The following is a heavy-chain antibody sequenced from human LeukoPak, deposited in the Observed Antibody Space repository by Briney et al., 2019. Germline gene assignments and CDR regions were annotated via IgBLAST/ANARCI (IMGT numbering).Heavy chain of an antibody. J-gene: IGHJ4*02. CDR2: IYIDGST. CDR3: AKLPIY. CDR1: GFTFSSYS. V-gene: IGHV3-66*02. Sequence: GGSLRLSCAASGFTFSSYSLNWVRQAPGKGLEWVSVIYIDGSTYYADSVEGRFTISRDNTKNTLYLQMNSLRPEDTAVYYCAKLPIYWGQGALVTVSS. D-gene: IGHD4-23*01.